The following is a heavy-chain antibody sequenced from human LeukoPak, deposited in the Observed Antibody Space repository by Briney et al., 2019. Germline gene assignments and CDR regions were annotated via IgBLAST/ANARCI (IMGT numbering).Heavy chain of an antibody. J-gene: IGHJ6*02. CDR1: GFTFSSYA. Sequence: PGRSLRLSCAASGFTFSSYAMHWVRQAPGKGLEWVAVISYDGSNKYYADSVKGRFTISRDNSKNTLYLQMNSLRAEDTAVYYCARVNRFGELIYYYYGMDVWGQGTTVTVSS. V-gene: IGHV3-30-3*01. CDR3: ARVNRFGELIYYYYGMDV. D-gene: IGHD3-10*01. CDR2: ISYDGSNK.